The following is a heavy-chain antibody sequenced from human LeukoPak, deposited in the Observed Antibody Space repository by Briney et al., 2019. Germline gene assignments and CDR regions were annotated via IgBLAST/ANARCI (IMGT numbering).Heavy chain of an antibody. J-gene: IGHJ6*02. V-gene: IGHV3-64D*06. CDR3: ARGALFLWFGGGWYGMDV. Sequence: GGSLRLSCSASGFTLSTYAMHWVRQAPGKGLEHVSVISGNGGSTYYADSVKGRFTISRDTSKNTLYLQMSSLRLEDTAVYYCARGALFLWFGGGWYGMDVWGQGTTVTVSS. CDR2: ISGNGGST. D-gene: IGHD3-10*01. CDR1: GFTLSTYA.